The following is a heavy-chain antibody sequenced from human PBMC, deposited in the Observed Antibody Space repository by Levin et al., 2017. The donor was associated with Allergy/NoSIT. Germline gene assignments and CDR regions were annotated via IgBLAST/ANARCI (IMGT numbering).Heavy chain of an antibody. CDR3: TRGLRYFDWSGGYFQH. J-gene: IGHJ1*01. V-gene: IGHV3-49*03. Sequence: GESLKISCTASGFTFGDYAMSWFRQAPGKGLEWVGFIRSKAYGGTTEYAASVKGRFTISRDDSKSIAYLQMNSLKTEDTAVYYCTRGLRYFDWSGGYFQHWGQGTLVTVSS. CDR2: IRSKAYGGTT. CDR1: GFTFGDYA. D-gene: IGHD3-9*01.